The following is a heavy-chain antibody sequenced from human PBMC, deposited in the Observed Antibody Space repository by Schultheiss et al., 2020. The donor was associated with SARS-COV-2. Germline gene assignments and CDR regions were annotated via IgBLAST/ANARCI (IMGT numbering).Heavy chain of an antibody. V-gene: IGHV4-4*02. CDR3: ARGEMAPGGGLDY. CDR2: IYYSGST. Sequence: SETLSLTCAVSGGSISSSNWWSWVRQPPGKGLEWIGYIYYSGSTNYNPSLKSRVTISVDTSKNQFSLKLSSVTAADTAVYYCARGEMAPGGGLDYWGQGTLVTVSS. J-gene: IGHJ4*02. D-gene: IGHD5-24*01. CDR1: GGSISSSNW.